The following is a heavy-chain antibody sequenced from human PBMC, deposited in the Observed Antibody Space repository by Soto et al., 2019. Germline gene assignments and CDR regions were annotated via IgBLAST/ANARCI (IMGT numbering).Heavy chain of an antibody. Sequence: SETLSLTCSVSGYPISSGYYWGWIRQSPGKGLEWIGSIFHSGSTYYNPSLKSRVTISVDTSTNQFLLKLTSVTAADTAVYYCARAYKWRQMSLNVFDLWGQGTMVTVSS. CDR2: IFHSGST. CDR1: GYPISSGYY. V-gene: IGHV4-38-2*02. CDR3: ARAYKWRQMSLNVFDL. D-gene: IGHD1-1*01. J-gene: IGHJ3*01.